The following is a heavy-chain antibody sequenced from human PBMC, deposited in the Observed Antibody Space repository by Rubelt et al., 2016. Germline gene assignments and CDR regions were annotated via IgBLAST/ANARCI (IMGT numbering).Heavy chain of an antibody. D-gene: IGHD2-8*02. V-gene: IGHV1-18*01. CDR2: ISAYNGNT. CDR3: ASGRGVYYFDY. CDR1: GYTFTSYG. J-gene: IGHJ4*02. Sequence: QVQLVQSGAEVKKPGASVKVSCKASGYTFTSYGISWVRQAPGQGLEWMGWISAYNGNTNNAQKLQGRGTMATDTNTSTAYMERMSLRSDDTAVYDCASGRGVYYFDYWGQGTLVTVSS.